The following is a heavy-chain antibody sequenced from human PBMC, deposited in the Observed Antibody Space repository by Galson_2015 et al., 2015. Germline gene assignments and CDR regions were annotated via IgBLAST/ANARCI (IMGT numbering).Heavy chain of an antibody. J-gene: IGHJ6*02. CDR2: ISYDGNNK. CDR1: RFTFSSYA. CDR3: ARDLSDIVVLPAAAGYYSMDV. D-gene: IGHD2-2*01. V-gene: IGHV3-30*09. Sequence: SLRLSCAASRFTFSSYALHWVRQAPGKGLEWVAIISYDGNNKYYADSVKGRFAISRDNSRNTLYLQMNSLRAEDTAVDYCARDLSDIVVLPAAAGYYSMDVWGQGTTVTVSS.